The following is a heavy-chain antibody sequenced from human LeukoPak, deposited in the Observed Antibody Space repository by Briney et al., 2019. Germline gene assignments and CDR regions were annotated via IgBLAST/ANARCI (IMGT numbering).Heavy chain of an antibody. J-gene: IGHJ6*02. CDR1: GGSISSGGYY. CDR2: IYYSGST. CDR3: ASNYDTYYYGMDV. D-gene: IGHD3-9*01. V-gene: IGHV4-31*03. Sequence: SETLSLTCTVSGGSISSGGYYWSWIRQHPGKGLEWIGYIYYSGSTYYNPSLKSRVTISVDTSKNQFSLKLSSVTAADTAVYYCASNYDTYYYGMDVWGQGTTVTVSS.